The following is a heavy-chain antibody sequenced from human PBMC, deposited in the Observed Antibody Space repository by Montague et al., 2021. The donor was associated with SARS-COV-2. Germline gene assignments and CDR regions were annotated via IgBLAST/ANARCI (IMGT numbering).Heavy chain of an antibody. CDR2: ITSSGSTI. CDR1: GFTFSSYE. J-gene: IGHJ4*02. Sequence: SRRLSLSASGFTFSSYEMNWVRQAPGKGLEWVSYITSSGSTIYYADSVKGRFTISRDNAKNSLFLQMNSLRAEDTAVYYCARDLRDYDILTGYLWGQGTLVTVPS. D-gene: IGHD3-9*01. V-gene: IGHV3-48*03. CDR3: ARDLRDYDILTGYL.